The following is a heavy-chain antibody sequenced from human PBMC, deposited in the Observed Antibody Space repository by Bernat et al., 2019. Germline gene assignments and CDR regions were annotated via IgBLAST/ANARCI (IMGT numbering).Heavy chain of an antibody. CDR3: AKIGGASGSYYRHFDY. CDR2: ISHDGRNK. Sequence: QVQLVESGGGVVQPGKSLRLSCAASGFSFSSYGLHWVRQAPGKGLEWVAVISHDGRNKYYADSVKGRFTISRDDSKNTLYLQMNSLRDEDTAVYYCAKIGGASGSYYRHFDYWGQGTLVTVSS. V-gene: IGHV3-30*18. J-gene: IGHJ4*02. CDR1: GFSFSSYG. D-gene: IGHD3-10*01.